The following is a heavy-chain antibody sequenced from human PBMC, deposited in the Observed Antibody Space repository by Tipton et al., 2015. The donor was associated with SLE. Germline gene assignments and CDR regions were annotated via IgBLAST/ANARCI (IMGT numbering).Heavy chain of an antibody. Sequence: SLRLSCTASGFTFGDYAMGWVRQAPGKGLEWVGVIRSKAYGGTTEYAASVKGRITISRDDSKSIAYLQMNSLKTEDTAVYYCTREGFTVAGAFDIWGQGTMVTVSS. V-gene: IGHV3-49*04. D-gene: IGHD4-17*01. J-gene: IGHJ3*02. CDR1: GFTFGDYA. CDR3: TREGFTVAGAFDI. CDR2: IRSKAYGGTT.